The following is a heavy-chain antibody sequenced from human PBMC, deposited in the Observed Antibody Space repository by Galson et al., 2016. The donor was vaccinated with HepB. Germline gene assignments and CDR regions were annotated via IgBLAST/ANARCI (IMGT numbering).Heavy chain of an antibody. CDR3: ARSPVWFGQLGGYCDL. J-gene: IGHJ4*02. V-gene: IGHV5-51*01. CDR2: IYPADFDV. CDR1: GSNKFVTDW. Sequence: QSGAEVKKPGESLKISCQVSGSNKFVTDWIGWVRQMPGKGLELMGIIYPADFDVKYGPSFQGQVTISADRSINTAYLQWPSLKASDTAMYYCARSPVWFGQLGGYCDLRGQGTLVTASS. D-gene: IGHD3-10*01.